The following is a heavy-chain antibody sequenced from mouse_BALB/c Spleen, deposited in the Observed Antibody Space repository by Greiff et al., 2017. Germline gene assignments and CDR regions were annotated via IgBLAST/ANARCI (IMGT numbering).Heavy chain of an antibody. V-gene: IGHV5-12-2*01. CDR1: GFTFSSYT. CDR3: ARDGNFDY. Sequence: DVMLVESGGGLVQPGGSLKLSCAASGFTFSSYTMSWVRQTPEKRLEWVAYISNGGGSTYYPDTVKGRFTISRDNAKNTLYLQMSSLKSEDTDMYYCARDGNFDYWGQGTTVTVSS. CDR2: ISNGGGST. D-gene: IGHD2-1*01. J-gene: IGHJ2*01.